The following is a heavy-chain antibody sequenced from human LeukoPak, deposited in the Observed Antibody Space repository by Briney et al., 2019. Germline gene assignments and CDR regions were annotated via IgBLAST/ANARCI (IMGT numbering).Heavy chain of an antibody. D-gene: IGHD3-22*01. J-gene: IGHJ3*02. CDR2: INHSGST. V-gene: IGHV4-34*01. CDR1: GGSFSGYY. CDR3: ARGGYDSSGYYLLDAFDI. Sequence: SETLSLTCTVYGGSFSGYYWSWIRQPPGKGLEWIGEINHSGSTNYNPSLKSRVTISVDTSKNQFSLKLSSVTAADTAVYYCARGGYDSSGYYLLDAFDIWGQGTMVTVSS.